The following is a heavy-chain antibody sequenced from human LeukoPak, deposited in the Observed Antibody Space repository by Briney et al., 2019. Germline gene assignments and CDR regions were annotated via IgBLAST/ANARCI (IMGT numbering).Heavy chain of an antibody. D-gene: IGHD3-9*01. J-gene: IGHJ5*02. Sequence: PGGSLRLSCAASGFTFSSYWMHWVRQAPGKGLVWVSRINSDGSSTSYADSVKGRFTISRDNAKNTLYLQMNSLRAEDTAVYYCARIYYDILTGYGGWFDPWGQGTLVTVSS. V-gene: IGHV3-74*01. CDR2: INSDGSST. CDR1: GFTFSSYW. CDR3: ARIYYDILTGYGGWFDP.